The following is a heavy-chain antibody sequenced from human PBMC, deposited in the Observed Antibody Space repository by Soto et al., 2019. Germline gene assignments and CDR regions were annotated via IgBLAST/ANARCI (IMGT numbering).Heavy chain of an antibody. J-gene: IGHJ6*02. Sequence: QVQLVQSGAEVKKPGASVKVSCKASGYTFTNYYMHWVRQAPGQGLEWLGVINPSGGSTTYAQKFQGRAPRTRDTATSTVHMDLGSLKSDATAVYYGAGDSRGGGGYIPAHTHYGMDVWGQGTTVTVS. CDR3: AGDSRGGGGYIPAHTHYGMDV. V-gene: IGHV1-46*01. CDR1: GYTFTNYY. CDR2: INPSGGST. D-gene: IGHD5-12*01.